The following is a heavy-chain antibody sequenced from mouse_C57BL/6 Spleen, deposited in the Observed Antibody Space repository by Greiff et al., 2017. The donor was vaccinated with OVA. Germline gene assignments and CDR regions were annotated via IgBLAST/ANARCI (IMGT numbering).Heavy chain of an antibody. V-gene: IGHV5-17*01. J-gene: IGHJ4*01. D-gene: IGHD2-5*01. CDR1: GFTFSDYG. Sequence: EVQVVESGGGLVKPGGSLKLSCAASGFTFSDYGMHWVRQAPEKGLEWVAYISSGSSTIYYSDTVKGRFTISRDNAKNTLFLQMTSLRSEDTAMYYCARRGYYSNFYAMDYWGQGTSVTVSS. CDR3: ARRGYYSNFYAMDY. CDR2: ISSGSSTI.